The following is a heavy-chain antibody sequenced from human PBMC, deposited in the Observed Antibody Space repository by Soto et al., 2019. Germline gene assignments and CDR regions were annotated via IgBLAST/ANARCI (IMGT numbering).Heavy chain of an antibody. CDR2: INTGNGNT. Sequence: ASVKVSCKASGYTFTSYAMHWVRQAPGQRLEWMGWINTGNGNTKYSQKFQGRVTITRDTSASTAYMELSSLRSEDAAVYYCARDGSFPLVGFDYWGQGTLVTVSS. J-gene: IGHJ4*02. CDR3: ARDGSFPLVGFDY. CDR1: GYTFTSYA. V-gene: IGHV1-3*04.